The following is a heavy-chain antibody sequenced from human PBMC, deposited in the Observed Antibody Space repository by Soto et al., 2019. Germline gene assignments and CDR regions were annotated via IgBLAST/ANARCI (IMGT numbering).Heavy chain of an antibody. V-gene: IGHV1-46*01. CDR3: ARVVLGKGSGSYSLLSEDAFYI. Sequence: QVQLVQSGAEVKKPGASVKVSCKASGYTFTSYYMHWVRQAPGQGLEWMGIINPSGGSTSYAQKFQGRVTMTRDTSTSTVYMELSSLRSEDTAVYYCARVVLGKGSGSYSLLSEDAFYICGQGTMVTVSS. CDR1: GYTFTSYY. CDR2: INPSGGST. J-gene: IGHJ3*02. D-gene: IGHD1-26*01.